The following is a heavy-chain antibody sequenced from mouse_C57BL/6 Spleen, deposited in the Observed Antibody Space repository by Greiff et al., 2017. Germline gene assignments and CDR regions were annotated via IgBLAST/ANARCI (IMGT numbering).Heavy chain of an antibody. CDR1: GFNIKDDY. Sequence: VQLQQSGAELVRPGASVKLSCTASGFNIKDDYMHWVKQRPEQGLEWSGWIDPENGDTEYASKFQGKATITADTSSNTAYLQLSRLTSEDTAVYYCTTKTTRYVDVWGTGTTVTVSS. V-gene: IGHV14-4*01. D-gene: IGHD1-1*01. CDR3: TTKTTRYVDV. CDR2: IDPENGDT. J-gene: IGHJ1*03.